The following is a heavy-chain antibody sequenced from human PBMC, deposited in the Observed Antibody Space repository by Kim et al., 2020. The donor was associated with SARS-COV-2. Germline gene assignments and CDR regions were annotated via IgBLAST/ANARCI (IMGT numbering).Heavy chain of an antibody. J-gene: IGHJ6*03. Sequence: GGSLRLSCAASGFTFSSYGMHWVRQAPGKGLEWVAVIWYDGSNKYYADSVKGRFTISRDNSKNTLYLQMNSLRAEDTAVYYCARDGQITMVRGYPPYYYYIDVWGKGTTVTVSS. D-gene: IGHD3-10*01. CDR1: GFTFSSYG. CDR2: IWYDGSNK. CDR3: ARDGQITMVRGYPPYYYYIDV. V-gene: IGHV3-33*01.